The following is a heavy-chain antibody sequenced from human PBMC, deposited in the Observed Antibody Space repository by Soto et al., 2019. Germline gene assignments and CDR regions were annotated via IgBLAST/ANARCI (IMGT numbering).Heavy chain of an antibody. Sequence: PGGSLRLSCAASGFTFSSYGMHWVRQAPGKGLEWVAVISYDGGNKYYADSVKGRFTISRDSSKNTLYLQMNSLRAEDTAVYYCAKFLSGSYTTDYWGQGTLVTVSS. CDR1: GFTFSSYG. V-gene: IGHV3-30*18. CDR3: AKFLSGSYTTDY. J-gene: IGHJ4*02. D-gene: IGHD1-26*01. CDR2: ISYDGGNK.